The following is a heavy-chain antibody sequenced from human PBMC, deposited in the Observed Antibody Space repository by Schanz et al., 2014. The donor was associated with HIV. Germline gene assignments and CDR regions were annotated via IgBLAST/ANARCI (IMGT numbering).Heavy chain of an antibody. V-gene: IGHV3-74*01. CDR2: INSNEGTT. D-gene: IGHD1-20*01. Sequence: DVQLLDSGGGLVQPGGSLRLSCAASGFTFSSHWMHWVRQAPGKGLVWVSRINSNEGTTDYADSVKGRFTISRDNTKNSLYLQMNSLRAEDTAVYYCARDYHWNWFDPWGQGTLVTVSS. J-gene: IGHJ5*02. CDR1: GFTFSSHW. CDR3: ARDYHWNWFDP.